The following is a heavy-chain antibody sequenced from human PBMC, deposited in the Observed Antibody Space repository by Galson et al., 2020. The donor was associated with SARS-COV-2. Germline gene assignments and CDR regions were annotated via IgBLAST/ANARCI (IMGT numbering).Heavy chain of an antibody. J-gene: IGHJ4*02. CDR1: GFTFPDYY. CDR2: IRNKVYGGTT. V-gene: IGHV3-49*03. D-gene: IGHD1-26*01. CDR3: VKADTNTTKSL. Sequence: QAGGSLRLSCSASGFTFPDYYMSWFRQAPGKGLEWVGFIRNKVYGGTTDYAASVKGRFTISRDDSKSIAYLQMNNLKTEDTAVYYCVKADTNTTKSLWGQGTLVTVSS.